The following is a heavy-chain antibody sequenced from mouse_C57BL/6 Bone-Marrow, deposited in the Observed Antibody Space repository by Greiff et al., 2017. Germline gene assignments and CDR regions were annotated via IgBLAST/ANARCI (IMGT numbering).Heavy chain of an antibody. Sequence: VHLVESGAELVRPGTSVKMSCKASGYTFTNYWIGWAKQRPGHGLEWIGDIYPGGGYTNYNEKFKGKATLTADKSSSTAYMQFSSLTSEDSAIYYCARKGKYSNYLYAMDYWGQGTSVTVSS. V-gene: IGHV1-63*01. CDR2: IYPGGGYT. CDR3: ARKGKYSNYLYAMDY. J-gene: IGHJ4*01. D-gene: IGHD2-5*01. CDR1: GYTFTNYW.